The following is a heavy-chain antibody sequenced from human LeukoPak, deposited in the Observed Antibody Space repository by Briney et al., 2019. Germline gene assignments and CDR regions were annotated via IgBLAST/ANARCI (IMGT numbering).Heavy chain of an antibody. D-gene: IGHD5-12*01. CDR3: ARDEYSGYDRSVTAADY. J-gene: IGHJ4*02. V-gene: IGHV1-69*04. CDR2: IIPILGIA. CDR1: GGTFSSYA. Sequence: ASVKVSCKASGGTFSSYAISWVRQAPGQGLEWMGRIIPILGIANYAQKFQGRVTITADKSTSTAYMELSSLRSEDTAVYYCARDEYSGYDRSVTAADYWGQGTLVTVSS.